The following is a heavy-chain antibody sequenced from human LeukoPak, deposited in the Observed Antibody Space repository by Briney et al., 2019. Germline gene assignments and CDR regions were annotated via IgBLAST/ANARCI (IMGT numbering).Heavy chain of an antibody. CDR3: ARYSSTWYEAMDA. D-gene: IGHD6-13*01. CDR1: GFTFSSYE. CDR2: ISRSGSSI. V-gene: IGHV3-48*03. J-gene: IGHJ6*03. Sequence: GGSLRLSCAVSGFTFSSYEMTWVRQAPGKGLEWISYISRSGSSINYADSVKGRFTISRDNAKNLLYVQMNSLRAEDTAVYYCARYSSTWYEAMDAWGKGTTVTVSS.